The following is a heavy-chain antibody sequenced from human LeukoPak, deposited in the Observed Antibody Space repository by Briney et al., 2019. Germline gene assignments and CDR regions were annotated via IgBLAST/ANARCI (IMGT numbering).Heavy chain of an antibody. CDR2: ISGSGGST. V-gene: IGHV3-23*01. D-gene: IGHD3-22*01. J-gene: IGHJ4*02. CDR3: AKARSYDSSGYHQYYFDY. Sequence: GGSLRLSCAASGSTFSSYAMSWVRQAPGKGLEWVSAISGSGGSTYYADSVKGRFTISRDNSKNTLYLQMNSLRAEDTAVYYCAKARSYDSSGYHQYYFDYWGQGTLVTVSS. CDR1: GSTFSSYA.